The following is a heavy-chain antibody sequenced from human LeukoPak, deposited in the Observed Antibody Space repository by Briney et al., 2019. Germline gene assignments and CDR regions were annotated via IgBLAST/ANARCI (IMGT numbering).Heavy chain of an antibody. V-gene: IGHV3-15*01. CDR1: GFTFSHAW. CDR3: AKIQFARTMGFDL. CDR2: IRSNTDGGTT. Sequence: GGSLRLSCAASGFTFSHAWMSWVRQAPGKGLEWVGRIRSNTDGGTTDYAAPVKGRFTISRHDSKNTLYLQMNSLKTEDTAVYCYAKIQFARTMGFDLWGQGTLVTVSS. D-gene: IGHD3-10*01. J-gene: IGHJ4*02.